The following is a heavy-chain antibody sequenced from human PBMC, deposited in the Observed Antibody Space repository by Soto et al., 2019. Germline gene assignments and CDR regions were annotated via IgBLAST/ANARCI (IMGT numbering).Heavy chain of an antibody. V-gene: IGHV3-23*01. Sequence: EVQLLESGGGLVQPGGSLRLSCAASGFTFNNYAMTWVRQAPGKGLEWVALISGSGGGAHYADSVKGRFTISRDNSKDTLSLQMNNLRAEDTAIYFCAKAGPFIGYYEYFDYWGQGTLVAVSP. J-gene: IGHJ4*02. CDR2: ISGSGGGA. CDR1: GFTFNNYA. CDR3: AKAGPFIGYYEYFDY. D-gene: IGHD3-3*01.